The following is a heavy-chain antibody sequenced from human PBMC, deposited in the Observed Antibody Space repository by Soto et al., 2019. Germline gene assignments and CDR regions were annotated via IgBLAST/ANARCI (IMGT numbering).Heavy chain of an antibody. CDR1: GASISGHSYY. D-gene: IGHD1-20*01. CDR3: TRRYNWNAKYFDP. CDR2: SYYSGTT. Sequence: XGTLCLTFTVSGASISGHSYYWTWIRQPPGKGLEWIGSSYYSGTTYFNPSLKSRATISVDTSKNQFSLGLTSVTAADTAIYYCTRRYNWNAKYFDPWGPGAPVTVSS. J-gene: IGHJ5*02. V-gene: IGHV4-39*01.